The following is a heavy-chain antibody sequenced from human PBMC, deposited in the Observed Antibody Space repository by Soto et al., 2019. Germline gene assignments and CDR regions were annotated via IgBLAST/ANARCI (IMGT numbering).Heavy chain of an antibody. Sequence: SLRLSCGASGFTFDDYAMHWVRQAPGKGLEWVSGISWNSGSIGYAESVKGRFTISRDNAKNSLYLQMNSLRAEDTALYYCAKDSPGIAVAGFDYWGQGTLVTVS. CDR1: GFTFDDYA. CDR3: AKDSPGIAVAGFDY. CDR2: ISWNSGSI. V-gene: IGHV3-9*01. D-gene: IGHD6-19*01. J-gene: IGHJ4*02.